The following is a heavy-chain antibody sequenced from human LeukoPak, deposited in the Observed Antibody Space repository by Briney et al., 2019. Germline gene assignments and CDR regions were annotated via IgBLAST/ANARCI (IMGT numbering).Heavy chain of an antibody. CDR2: KFYTGST. D-gene: IGHD6-19*01. CDR1: GGSISGYY. CDR3: ARIRGSSVQPFDP. Sequence: SETLSLTCSVSGGSISGYYWTWIRQPPGKGLEWIGYKFYTGSTNYNPSLKSRVTTSVDTSKNQFSLKLNSVTAADTAVYYCARIRGSSVQPFDPWGQGTLVTVSS. J-gene: IGHJ5*02. V-gene: IGHV4-59*08.